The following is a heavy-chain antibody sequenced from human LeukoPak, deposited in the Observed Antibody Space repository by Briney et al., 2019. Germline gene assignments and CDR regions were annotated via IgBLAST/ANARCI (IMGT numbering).Heavy chain of an antibody. V-gene: IGHV3-30*04. CDR2: ISYDGSNK. J-gene: IGHJ4*02. CDR3: AKDDSSSWYRGVGY. D-gene: IGHD6-13*01. CDR1: GFTFSSYA. Sequence: GRSLRLSCAASGFTFSSYAMHWVRQAPGKGLEWVAVISYDGSNKYYADSVKGRFTISRDNSKKILYLQMNSLRVEDTAVYSCAKDDSSSWYRGVGYWGQGTLVTVPS.